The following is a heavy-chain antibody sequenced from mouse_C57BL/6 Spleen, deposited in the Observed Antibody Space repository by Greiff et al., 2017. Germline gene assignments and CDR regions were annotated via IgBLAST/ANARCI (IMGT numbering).Heavy chain of an antibody. CDR1: GYAFSSSW. CDR2: IYPGDGDT. Sequence: VQLQESGPELVKPGASVQISCKASGYAFSSSWMNWVKQRPGKGLEWIGRIYPGDGDTNYNGKFKGKATLTADKSSSTAYMQLSSLTSEDSAVYFCAREGPWFAYWGQGTLVTVSA. J-gene: IGHJ3*01. V-gene: IGHV1-82*01. CDR3: AREGPWFAY.